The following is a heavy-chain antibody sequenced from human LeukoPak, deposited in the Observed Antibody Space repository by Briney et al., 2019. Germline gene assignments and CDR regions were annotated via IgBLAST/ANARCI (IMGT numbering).Heavy chain of an antibody. CDR3: GGDVSRGWSPPGY. CDR2: INPNSGGT. Sequence: ASVKVSCNASGYTFTGYYIHWVRQAPGQGLEWVGRINPNSGGTNYAQKFQGRVTMTRDTSISTAYMELSRLRFDDTAVYYWGGDVSRGWSPPGYWGQGTLVTVSS. V-gene: IGHV1-2*06. CDR1: GYTFTGYY. J-gene: IGHJ4*02. D-gene: IGHD6-19*01.